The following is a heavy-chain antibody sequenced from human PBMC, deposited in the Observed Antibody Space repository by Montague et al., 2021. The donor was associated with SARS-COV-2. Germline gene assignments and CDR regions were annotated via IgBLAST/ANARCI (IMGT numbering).Heavy chain of an antibody. CDR2: YYYSGST. Sequence: SETLSLTCIVSGGSISSSSYHWGWIRQPPGKGRVWIGTYYYSGSTYYNPSLKSRVTVSVDTSKYQFSLKLSSVTAADTAVYYCVRLRYYGGNVGFQGLVDYWGQGALVTVSS. V-gene: IGHV4-39*01. D-gene: IGHD4-23*01. CDR1: GGSISSSSYH. J-gene: IGHJ4*02. CDR3: VRLRYYGGNVGFQGLVDY.